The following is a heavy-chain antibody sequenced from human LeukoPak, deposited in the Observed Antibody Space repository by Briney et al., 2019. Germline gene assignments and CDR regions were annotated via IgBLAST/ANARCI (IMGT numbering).Heavy chain of an antibody. CDR2: IYYSRST. V-gene: IGHV4-61*05. CDR3: ARGSVTTPRPDY. J-gene: IGHJ4*02. Sequence: HPSETLSLTCTVSGGSISSSSYYWGWIRQPPGKGLEWIGYIYYSRSTNYNPSLKSRVTISVDTSKNQFSLKLSSVTAADTAVYYCARGSVTTPRPDYWGQGTLVTVSS. D-gene: IGHD4-11*01. CDR1: GGSISSSSYY.